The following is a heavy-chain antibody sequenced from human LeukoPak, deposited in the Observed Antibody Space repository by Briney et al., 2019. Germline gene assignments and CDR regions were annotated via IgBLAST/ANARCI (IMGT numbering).Heavy chain of an antibody. CDR1: GYTFTGYY. V-gene: IGHV1-2*02. CDR2: INPNSGGT. CDR3: AREDDYYGSGSYYKDGYYYYYGMDV. D-gene: IGHD3-10*01. J-gene: IGHJ6*02. Sequence: VSVKVSCKASGYTFTGYYMHWVRQAPGQGLEWMGWINPNSGGTNYAQKFQGRVTMTRDTSISTAYMELSRLRSDDTAVYYCAREDDYYGSGSYYKDGYYYYYGMDVWGQGTTVTVSS.